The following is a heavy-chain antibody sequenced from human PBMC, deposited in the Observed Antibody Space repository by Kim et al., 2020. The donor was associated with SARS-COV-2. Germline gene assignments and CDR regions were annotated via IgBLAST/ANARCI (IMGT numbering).Heavy chain of an antibody. V-gene: IGHV3-48*02. J-gene: IGHJ6*02. CDR3: AREGDYYGSGSYYYYYGMDV. Sequence: GGSLRLSCAASGFTFSSYSMNWVRQAPGKGLEWVSYISSSSSTIYYVDSVKGRFTISRDNAKNSLYLQMNSLRDEDTAVYYCAREGDYYGSGSYYYYYGMDVWGQGTTVTVSS. CDR1: GFTFSSYS. CDR2: ISSSSSTI. D-gene: IGHD3-10*01.